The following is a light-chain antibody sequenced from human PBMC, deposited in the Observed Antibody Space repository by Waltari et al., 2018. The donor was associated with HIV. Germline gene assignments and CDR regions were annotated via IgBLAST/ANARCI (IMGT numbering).Light chain of an antibody. Sequence: QSVLTQPPSVSGAPGQRVTISCTGSSSNIGAGYDVHWYQQLPQTAPKLLIYRNDNRPSGVPDRFSASKSGTSASLAITGLLVDDEADYYCQSYDSSLSGYVFGTGTKVTVL. CDR2: RND. V-gene: IGLV1-40*01. J-gene: IGLJ1*01. CDR1: SSNIGAGYD. CDR3: QSYDSSLSGYV.